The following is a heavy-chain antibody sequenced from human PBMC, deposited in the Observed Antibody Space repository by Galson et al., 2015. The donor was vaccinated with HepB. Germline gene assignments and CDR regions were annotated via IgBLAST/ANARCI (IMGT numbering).Heavy chain of an antibody. V-gene: IGHV3-23*01. CDR1: GFTFRPHA. J-gene: IGHJ5*02. CDR2: ISGSGDNR. D-gene: IGHD5-12*01. CDR3: EKMGSRCGDGCFDP. Sequence: SLRLSCAASGFTFRPHAMAWIRQAPGKGLEWVSGISGSGDNRFSADAVKGRFTISRDNSKDSVYLQMDSLRAEDTAVYYCEKMGSRCGDGCFDPWGQGALVTVSS.